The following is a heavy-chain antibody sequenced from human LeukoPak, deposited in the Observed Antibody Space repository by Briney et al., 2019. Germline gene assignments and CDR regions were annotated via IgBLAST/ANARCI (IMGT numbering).Heavy chain of an antibody. CDR3: ARAPAYYYDSSGYYGNY. J-gene: IGHJ4*02. V-gene: IGHV3-48*04. Sequence: PGGSLRLSCAASGFTFSSYSMNWVRQAPGKGLEWVSYISSSSSTIYYADSVKGRFTISRDNAKNSLYLQMNSLRAEDTAVYYCARAPAYYYDSSGYYGNYWGQGTLVTVSS. CDR1: GFTFSSYS. D-gene: IGHD3-22*01. CDR2: ISSSSSTI.